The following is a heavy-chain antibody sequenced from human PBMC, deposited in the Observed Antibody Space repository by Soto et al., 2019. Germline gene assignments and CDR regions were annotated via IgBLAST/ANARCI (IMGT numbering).Heavy chain of an antibody. Sequence: KAGGSLRLSCAASGFTFSSYSMNWVRQAPGEGLEWVSSISSSSSYIYYADSVKGRFTISRDNAKNSLYLQMNSLRAEDTAVYYCARDPRTGTSHWGQGTLVTVSS. J-gene: IGHJ4*02. D-gene: IGHD1-7*01. CDR3: ARDPRTGTSH. CDR1: GFTFSSYS. V-gene: IGHV3-21*01. CDR2: ISSSSSYI.